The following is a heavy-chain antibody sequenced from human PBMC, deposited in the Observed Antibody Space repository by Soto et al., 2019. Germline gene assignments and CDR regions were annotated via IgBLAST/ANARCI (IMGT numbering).Heavy chain of an antibody. CDR3: AKGVFDAY. V-gene: IGHV3-30*18. CDR2: ILYDGSNK. J-gene: IGHJ4*02. CDR1: GFTFSSYG. Sequence: QVQLVESGGGVVQPGRSLRLSCAASGFTFSSYGMHWVRQAPGKGLEWVAVILYDGSNKYYADSVKGRFTISRDNSKNTLYLQMDSLRPEDTAVYYCAKGVFDAYWGQGTLVTVSS. D-gene: IGHD2-8*01.